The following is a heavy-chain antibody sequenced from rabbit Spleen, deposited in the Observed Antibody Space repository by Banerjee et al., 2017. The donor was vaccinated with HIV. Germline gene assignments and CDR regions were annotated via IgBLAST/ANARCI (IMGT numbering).Heavy chain of an antibody. Sequence: QSLEESGGDLVKPGASLTLTCTASGVTFSISSYMSWVRQAPGKGLEWIACIDSDSSGFTYFATWAKGRFTISKTSSTTVTLQMTRLTAADTATYFCARDTSTSFSSYGMDLWGQGTLVTVS. CDR3: ARDTSTSFSSYGMDL. J-gene: IGHJ6*01. CDR2: IDSDSSGFT. D-gene: IGHD1-1*01. V-gene: IGHV1S40*01. CDR1: GVTFSISSY.